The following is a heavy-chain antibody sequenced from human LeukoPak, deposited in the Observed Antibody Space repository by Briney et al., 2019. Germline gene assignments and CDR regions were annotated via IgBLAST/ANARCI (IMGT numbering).Heavy chain of an antibody. CDR1: GFTFSNYW. CDR2: IKQDGSEK. D-gene: IGHD6-13*01. CDR3: ARDRQLAYY. J-gene: IGHJ4*02. Sequence: GGSLSLSCAASGFTFSNYWMSWVRQAPGKGLEWVANIKQDGSEKYYVDSVKGRFTISRDNAKNSLYLQMNSLRAEDTAVYYCARDRQLAYYWGQGTLVTVSS. V-gene: IGHV3-7*01.